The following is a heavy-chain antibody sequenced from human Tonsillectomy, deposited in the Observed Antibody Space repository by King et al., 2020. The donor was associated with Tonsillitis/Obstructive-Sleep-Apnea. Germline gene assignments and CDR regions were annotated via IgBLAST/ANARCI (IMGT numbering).Heavy chain of an antibody. CDR1: GFTFSSYA. D-gene: IGHD3-9*01. CDR2: ISGSGGST. J-gene: IGHJ6*02. V-gene: IGHV3-23*04. Sequence: VQLVESGGGLVQPGGSLRLSCAASGFTFSSYAMSWVRQAPGKGLEWVSAISGSGGSTYYADSVKGRFTISRDNSKNTLYLQMNSLRAEDTAVYYCAKGREVNDILTGYYRSSYYGMDVWGQGTTVTVS. CDR3: AKGREVNDILTGYYRSSYYGMDV.